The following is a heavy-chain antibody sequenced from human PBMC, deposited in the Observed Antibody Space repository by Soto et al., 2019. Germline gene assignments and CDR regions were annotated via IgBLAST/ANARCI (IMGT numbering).Heavy chain of an antibody. CDR2: ISYDASNK. V-gene: IGHV3-30-3*01. CDR3: ARDMYSSSARYFDY. CDR1: GLNINNHA. J-gene: IGHJ4*02. D-gene: IGHD6-6*01. Sequence: GGSKRHSNAASGLNINNHARHWIRQKHGRGLEWVAVISYDASNKYYADSVKGRFTISRDNAKNSLYLQMNSLRAEDTAVYYSARDMYSSSARYFDYWGQGTLVTVSS.